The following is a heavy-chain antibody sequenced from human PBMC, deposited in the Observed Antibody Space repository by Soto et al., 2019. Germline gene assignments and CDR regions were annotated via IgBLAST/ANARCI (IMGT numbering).Heavy chain of an antibody. CDR2: INPNSGGT. J-gene: IGHJ4*02. Sequence: GGSVKVFFKASGYTFTGYYMHLVRQAPGQGLEWMGWINPNSGGTNYAQKFQGRVTMTRDTSISTAYMELSRLRSYDTAVYYCARGVCGGDCYYNYWRKGNLVTVSS. CDR3: ARGVCGGDCYYNY. CDR1: GYTFTGYY. V-gene: IGHV1-2*02. D-gene: IGHD2-21*02.